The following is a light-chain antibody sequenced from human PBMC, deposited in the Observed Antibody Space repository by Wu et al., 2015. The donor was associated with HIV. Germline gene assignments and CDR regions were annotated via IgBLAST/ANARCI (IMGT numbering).Light chain of an antibody. CDR2: GAS. CDR3: QQYSNWPPSLT. J-gene: IGKJ4*01. V-gene: IGKV3-15*01. Sequence: EIVLTQPPETLSLSPGERATLTCKASQSVNNNWLAWYQQKPGQAPRLLIFGASNRATGIPPRFSGSGSGTEFTLTISSLQSEDFAVYFCQQYSNWPPSLTFGGGTKVEFK. CDR1: QSVNNN.